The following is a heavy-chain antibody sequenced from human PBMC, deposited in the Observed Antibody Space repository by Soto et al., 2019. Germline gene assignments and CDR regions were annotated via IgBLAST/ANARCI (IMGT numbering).Heavy chain of an antibody. J-gene: IGHJ4*02. CDR2: ISAYNGNT. CDR3: ARDLATTVTSYFFDY. CDR1: GYTFTSYG. D-gene: IGHD4-17*01. V-gene: IGHV1-18*01. Sequence: QVQLVQSGAEVKKPGASVKVSCKASGYTFTSYGISWVRQAPGQGLEWMGWISAYNGNTNYAQKLQGRVTMTTDTSTSKAYMELRSLRSDDTAVYYCARDLATTVTSYFFDYWGQGTLVTVSS.